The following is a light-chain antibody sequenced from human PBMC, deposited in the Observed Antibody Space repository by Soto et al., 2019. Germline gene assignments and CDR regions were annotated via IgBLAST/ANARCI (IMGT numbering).Light chain of an antibody. V-gene: IGKV3-11*01. J-gene: IGKJ1*01. CDR2: EAS. Sequence: ESVLSQSPATLSLSPGERATLSCRASQSVSSYLAWYQQKPGQAPRLLMYEASNRATGIPARFSGGGSGTDFTLTISSLEPEDFAVYYCQQYNNWPTFGQGTKVDIK. CDR3: QQYNNWPT. CDR1: QSVSSY.